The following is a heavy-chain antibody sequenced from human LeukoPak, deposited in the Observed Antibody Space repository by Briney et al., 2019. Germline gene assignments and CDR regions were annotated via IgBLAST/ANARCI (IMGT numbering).Heavy chain of an antibody. CDR2: ISGSGVST. J-gene: IGHJ4*02. Sequence: GGSLRLSCAASGFTFNNYAMSWVRQAPGKGLEWVSAISGSGVSTYYADSVKGRFTISRDKSKNTLYLQMNSLRAEDTAVYYCANLDITIFGVVIDYWGQGTLVTVSS. CDR1: GFTFNNYA. CDR3: ANLDITIFGVVIDY. V-gene: IGHV3-23*01. D-gene: IGHD3-3*01.